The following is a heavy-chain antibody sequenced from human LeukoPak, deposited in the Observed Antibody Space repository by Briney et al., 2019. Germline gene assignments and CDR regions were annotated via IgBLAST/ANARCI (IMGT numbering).Heavy chain of an antibody. CDR1: GYTFTNYD. D-gene: IGHD3-10*01. J-gene: IGHJ4*02. CDR3: ARSGGTFDY. Sequence: ASVKVSCKASGYTFTNYDFNWMRQATGQGLEWMGWMNPNSGSTGYAQKFQGRVTMTRDTSISTAYMELRSLRSDDTAVYYCARSGGTFDYWGQGTLVTVSS. V-gene: IGHV1-8*01. CDR2: MNPNSGST.